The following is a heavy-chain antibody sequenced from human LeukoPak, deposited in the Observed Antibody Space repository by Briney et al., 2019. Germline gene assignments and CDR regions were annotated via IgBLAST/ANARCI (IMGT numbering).Heavy chain of an antibody. CDR2: INPSGGST. J-gene: IGHJ3*02. CDR1: GYTFTNYY. CDR3: ARMNGIDCSGGSCYGSGAFDI. Sequence: ASVKVSCKASGYTFTNYYMHWVRQAPGQGLEWMGIINPSGGSTSYAQKFQGRVTMTRDTSTSTAYMELRSLRSDDTAVYYCARMNGIDCSGGSCYGSGAFDIWGQGTMVTVSS. D-gene: IGHD2-15*01. V-gene: IGHV1-46*01.